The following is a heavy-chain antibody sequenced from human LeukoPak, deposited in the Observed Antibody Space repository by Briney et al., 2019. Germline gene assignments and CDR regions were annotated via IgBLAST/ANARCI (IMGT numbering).Heavy chain of an antibody. CDR3: ARDEYI. D-gene: IGHD2/OR15-2a*01. J-gene: IGHJ4*02. CDR1: GFSFSSSI. CDR2: VWYDGSTK. Sequence: GGSLRLSCAASGFSFSSSIMHWVRQAPGQGLEWVAVVWYDGSTKYYADSVKGRFTISRDNSKNTLYLQMNSLRAEDTAVYYCARDEYIRGQGTLVTVSS. V-gene: IGHV3-33*01.